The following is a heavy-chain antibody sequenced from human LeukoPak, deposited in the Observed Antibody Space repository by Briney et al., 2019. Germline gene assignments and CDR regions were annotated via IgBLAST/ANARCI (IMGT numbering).Heavy chain of an antibody. CDR2: IRSKAYGGTT. J-gene: IGHJ4*02. CDR1: GFTFGDYA. CDR3: TREYRLWFGEAIPGY. Sequence: SGGSLRLSCTASGFTFGDYAMSWVRQAPGKGLEWVGFIRSKAYGGTTEYAASVKGRFTISRDDSKSIAYLQMNSLKTEDTAVYYCTREYRLWFGEAIPGYWGQGTLVTVSS. D-gene: IGHD3-10*01. V-gene: IGHV3-49*04.